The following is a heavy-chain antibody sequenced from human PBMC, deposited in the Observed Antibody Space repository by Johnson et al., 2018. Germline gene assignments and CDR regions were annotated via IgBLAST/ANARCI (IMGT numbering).Heavy chain of an antibody. Sequence: QVQLVESGAEVKKXGASVKVSCKASGYTFTGYAVHWVRQAPGQRLEWMGWINAGNGNTKYSQNYQGRVTITRDTSASAAYMELSSLGSEDTAVVYCARGGGYYYYCMGVWGKGTTVTVSS. J-gene: IGHJ6*03. CDR2: INAGNGNT. D-gene: IGHD3-16*01. CDR3: ARGGGYYYYCMGV. CDR1: GYTFTGYA. V-gene: IGHV1-3*01.